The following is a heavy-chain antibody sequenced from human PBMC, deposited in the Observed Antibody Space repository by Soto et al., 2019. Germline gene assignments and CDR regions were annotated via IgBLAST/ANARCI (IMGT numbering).Heavy chain of an antibody. J-gene: IGHJ6*03. D-gene: IGHD3-10*02. CDR2: IYYSGST. Sequence: SETLSLTCTVSGGSISSGGYYWSWIRQHPGKGLEWIGYIYYSGSTYYNPSLKSRVTISVDTSKNQFSLKLSSVTASDSAVYYCARHVFGNVYYYMDVWGKGTTVTVSS. CDR1: GGSISSGGYY. CDR3: ARHVFGNVYYYMDV. V-gene: IGHV4-31*03.